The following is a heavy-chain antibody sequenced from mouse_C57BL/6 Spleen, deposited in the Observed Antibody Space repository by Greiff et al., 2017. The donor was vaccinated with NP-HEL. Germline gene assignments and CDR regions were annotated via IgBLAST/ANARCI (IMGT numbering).Heavy chain of an antibody. CDR2: IDPSDSYT. Sequence: QVQLQQSGAELVKPGASVKLSCKASGYTFTSYWMQWVKQRPGQGLEWIGEIDPSDSYTNYNQKFKGKATLTVDTSSSTAYMQLSSLTSEDSAVYYCASPRGSGDWGQSTTLTVSS. V-gene: IGHV1-50*01. D-gene: IGHD1-1*01. J-gene: IGHJ2*01. CDR1: GYTFTSYW. CDR3: ASPRGSGD.